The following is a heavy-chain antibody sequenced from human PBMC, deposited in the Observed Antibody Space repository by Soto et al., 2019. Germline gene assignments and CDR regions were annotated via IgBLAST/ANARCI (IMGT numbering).Heavy chain of an antibody. J-gene: IGHJ6*02. D-gene: IGHD2-8*01. CDR2: LTASGLNT. V-gene: IGHV3-23*01. CDR3: AKGLGNAKAV. CDR1: GFNFGSYG. Sequence: EVQLLESGGGLVQPGGSLRLSCSASGFNFGSYGMSWVRQAPGKGLEWVSGLTASGLNTYYTDSVKGRFTISRDNSRNTVYLQRSGLRVEDTAVFHCAKGLGNAKAVWGQGTTVTVSS.